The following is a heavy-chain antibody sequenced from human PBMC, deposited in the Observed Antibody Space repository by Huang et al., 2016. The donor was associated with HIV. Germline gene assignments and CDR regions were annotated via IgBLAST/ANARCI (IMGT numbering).Heavy chain of an antibody. CDR3: ARVRAVVGTSTTDAFDI. CDR1: GFTFSSYS. J-gene: IGHJ3*02. Sequence: EVQLVESGGGLVQPGGSLRLSCAASGFTFSSYSMNWVRQAPGKGLEWVSYMSSSSSTIYYADSVKGRFTISRDNAKNSLYLQMNSLRAEDTAVYYCARVRAVVGTSTTDAFDIWGQGTMVTVSS. CDR2: MSSSSSTI. V-gene: IGHV3-48*01. D-gene: IGHD2-2*01.